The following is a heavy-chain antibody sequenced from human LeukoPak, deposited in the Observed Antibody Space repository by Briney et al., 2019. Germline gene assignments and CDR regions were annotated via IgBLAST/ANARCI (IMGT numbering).Heavy chain of an antibody. D-gene: IGHD3-22*01. V-gene: IGHV1-24*01. CDR2: FDPEDGET. CDR1: GYTLTELS. J-gene: IGHJ5*02. CDR3: ATDSYYYDSRPVDP. Sequence: ASVKVSCKVSGYTLTELSMHWVRQAPGKGLEWMGGFDPEDGETIYAQKFQGRVTMTEDTSTDTAYMELSSLRSEDTAVYYCATDSYYYDSRPVDPWGQGTLVTVSS.